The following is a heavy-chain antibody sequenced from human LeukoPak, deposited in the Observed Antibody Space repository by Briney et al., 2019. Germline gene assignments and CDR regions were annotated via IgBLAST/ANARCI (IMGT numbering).Heavy chain of an antibody. J-gene: IGHJ4*02. D-gene: IGHD3-3*01. CDR3: ARDHDCDFWSGYYIDY. CDR1: GFTFSDYY. Sequence: GGSLRLSCAASGFTFSDYYMSWIRQAPGKGLEWVSYISSSGSTIYYADSVKGRFTISRDNAKNSLYLQMNSLRAEDTAVYYCARDHDCDFWSGYYIDYWGQGTLVTVSS. CDR2: ISSSGSTI. V-gene: IGHV3-11*04.